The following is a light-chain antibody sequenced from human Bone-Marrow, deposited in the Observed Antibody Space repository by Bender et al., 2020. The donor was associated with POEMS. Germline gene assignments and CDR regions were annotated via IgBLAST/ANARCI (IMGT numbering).Light chain of an antibody. CDR2: DVT. J-gene: IGLJ3*02. CDR1: NNDFGSYKF. Sequence: QSALTQPASVSGSPGQSITISCTGTNNDFGSYKFVSWYQQHPGRAPKLVIYDVTKRPSGVSSRFSGSKLGNTASLTISGLQADDEGDYYCSSYSIISTVVFGGGTKLTVL. CDR3: SSYSIISTVV. V-gene: IGLV2-14*02.